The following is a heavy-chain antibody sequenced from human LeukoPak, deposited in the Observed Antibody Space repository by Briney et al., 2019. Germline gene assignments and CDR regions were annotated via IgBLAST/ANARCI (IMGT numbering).Heavy chain of an antibody. D-gene: IGHD1-26*01. J-gene: IGHJ4*02. CDR1: GFTFSSSW. V-gene: IGHV3-7*01. CDR3: AREARSGSYCPFDY. Sequence: GGSLRLSCAASGFTFSSSWRSWVRQAPGKGLGGVAHIKQDGREKYYVDSVKGRFTVSTDNAKNSLYLQMNRLRAEDTAVYYCAREARSGSYCPFDYWGQGTLVTVSS. CDR2: IKQDGREK.